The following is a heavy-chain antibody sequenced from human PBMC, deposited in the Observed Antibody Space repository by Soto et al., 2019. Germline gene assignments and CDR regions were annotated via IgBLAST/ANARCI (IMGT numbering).Heavy chain of an antibody. CDR3: ARAHPRIAASSESYYYYYMDV. D-gene: IGHD6-6*01. Sequence: SVKVSCKASGGTFSSYAISWVRQATEQGLEWMGGIIPIFGTANYAQKFQGRVTITADESTSTAYMELSSLRSEDTAVYYCARAHPRIAASSESYYYYYMDVWGKGTTVTVSS. CDR2: IIPIFGTA. V-gene: IGHV1-69*13. J-gene: IGHJ6*03. CDR1: GGTFSSYA.